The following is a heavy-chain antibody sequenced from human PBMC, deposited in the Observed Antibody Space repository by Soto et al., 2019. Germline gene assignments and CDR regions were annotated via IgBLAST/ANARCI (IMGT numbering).Heavy chain of an antibody. CDR2: IYYSGST. V-gene: IGHV4-59*01. CDR3: AGPKGSTVGGFMVPLDT. Sequence: PSETLSLTCTVSGGSISSYYWSWIRQPPGKGLEWIGYIYYSGSTNYNPSLKSRVTISVDTSKNQFSLKLSSVTAADTAVYYCAGPKGSTVGGFMVPLDTWGEEPLVTFPS. D-gene: IGHD3-16*01. CDR1: GGSISSYY. J-gene: IGHJ4*02.